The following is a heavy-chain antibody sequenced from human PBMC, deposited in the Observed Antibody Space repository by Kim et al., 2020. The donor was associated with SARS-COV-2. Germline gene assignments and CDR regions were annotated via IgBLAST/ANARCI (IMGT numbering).Heavy chain of an antibody. J-gene: IGHJ4*02. D-gene: IGHD6-19*01. V-gene: IGHV4-39*01. CDR2: IYYSGST. Sequence: SETLSLTCTVSGGSISSSSYYWGWIRQPPGKGLEWIGSIYYSGSTYYNPSLKSRVTISVDTSKNQFSLKLSSVTAADTAVYYCARPLSAPGYSSGWYSRRTLDYWGQGTLVTVSS. CDR1: GGSISSSSYY. CDR3: ARPLSAPGYSSGWYSRRTLDY.